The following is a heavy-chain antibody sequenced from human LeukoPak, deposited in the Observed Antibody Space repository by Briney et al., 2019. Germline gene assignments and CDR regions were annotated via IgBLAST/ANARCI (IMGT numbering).Heavy chain of an antibody. V-gene: IGHV4-4*02. CDR1: GGSISSSNW. Sequence: SGTLSLTCAVSGGSISSSNWWSWVRQPPGKGLEWIGEIYHSGSTNYNPSLKSRVTISVDKSKNQFSLKLSSVTAADTAVYYCARRRYSSTNDAFDIWGQGTMVTVSS. J-gene: IGHJ3*02. CDR2: IYHSGST. D-gene: IGHD5-18*01. CDR3: ARRRYSSTNDAFDI.